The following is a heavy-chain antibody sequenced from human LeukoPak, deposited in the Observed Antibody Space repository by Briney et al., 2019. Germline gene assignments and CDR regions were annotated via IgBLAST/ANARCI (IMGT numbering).Heavy chain of an antibody. CDR1: GFTFSSYA. CDR3: AKAAGWLLFLYDY. Sequence: GGSLRLSCAASGFTFSSYAKSWVRQAPGKGLEWVSAISGSGGSTYYADSVKDRFTISRDNSKNTLYLQMNSLRAEDTAVYYCAKAAGWLLFLYDYWGQGTLVTVSS. D-gene: IGHD3-9*01. J-gene: IGHJ4*02. CDR2: ISGSGGST. V-gene: IGHV3-23*01.